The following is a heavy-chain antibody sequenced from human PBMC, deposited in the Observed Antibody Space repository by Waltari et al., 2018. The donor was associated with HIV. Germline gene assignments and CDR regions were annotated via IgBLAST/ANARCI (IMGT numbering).Heavy chain of an antibody. CDR3: ARSYDSSGYYYVNYYFDY. CDR2: IYYSGST. CDR1: GGSISSSRYY. V-gene: IGHV4-39*01. J-gene: IGHJ4*02. D-gene: IGHD3-22*01. Sequence: QLQLQESGPGLVKPSETLSLTCTVPGGSISSSRYYWGWIRQPPGKGLEWIGSIYYSGSTYYNPSLKSRVTISVDTSKNQFSLKLSSVTAADTAVYYCARSYDSSGYYYVNYYFDYWGQGTLVTVSS.